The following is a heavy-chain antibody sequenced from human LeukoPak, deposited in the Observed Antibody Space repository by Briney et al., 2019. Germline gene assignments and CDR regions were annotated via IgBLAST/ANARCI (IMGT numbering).Heavy chain of an antibody. J-gene: IGHJ3*02. CDR1: GFTFSTYA. CDR2: ISSSSSTI. Sequence: GGSLRLSCSASGFTFSTYAMNWVRQAPGKGLEWVSYISSSSSTIYYADSVKGRFTISRDNAENSLYLQMNSLRAEDTAVYYCARDPPTNDVRRKHAFDIWGQGTMVTVSS. CDR3: ARDPPTNDVRRKHAFDI. V-gene: IGHV3-48*04. D-gene: IGHD1-1*01.